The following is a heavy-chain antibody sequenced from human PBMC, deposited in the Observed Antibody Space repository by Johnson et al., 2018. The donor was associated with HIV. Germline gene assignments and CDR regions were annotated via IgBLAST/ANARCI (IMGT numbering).Heavy chain of an antibody. CDR1: GFTFSDYY. Sequence: QVQLVESGGGLVKPGGSLRLSCAASGFTFSDYYMTWIRQAPGKGLEWLSFISSSGDIIRYADSVKGRFTISRDNAKNSLNRQMNSLRAEDTALYYCARGGLGYQNIHDPFDVWGQGTMVTVSS. J-gene: IGHJ3*01. CDR2: ISSSGDII. V-gene: IGHV3-11*01. D-gene: IGHD3-16*02. CDR3: ARGGLGYQNIHDPFDV.